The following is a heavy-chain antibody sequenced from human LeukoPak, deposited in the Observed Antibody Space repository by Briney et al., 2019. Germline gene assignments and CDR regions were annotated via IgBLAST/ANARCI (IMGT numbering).Heavy chain of an antibody. Sequence: GGSLRLSYAASGFTFSSYWMHWVRQAPGKGLVWVSRIKSDGSSTSYADSVKGRFTISGDNAKNTLYLQMNSLRAEDTAVYYCARRGAATDAFDIWGQGTMVTVSS. J-gene: IGHJ3*02. D-gene: IGHD1-26*01. CDR2: IKSDGSST. CDR1: GFTFSSYW. CDR3: ARRGAATDAFDI. V-gene: IGHV3-74*01.